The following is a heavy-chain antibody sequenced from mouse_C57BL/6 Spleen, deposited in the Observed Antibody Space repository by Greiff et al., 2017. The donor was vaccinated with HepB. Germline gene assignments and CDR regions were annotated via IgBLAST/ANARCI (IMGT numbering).Heavy chain of an antibody. J-gene: IGHJ3*01. D-gene: IGHD1-1*01. Sequence: VQVVESGAELAKPGASVKLSCKASGYTFTSYWMHWVKQRPGQGLEWIGYINPSSGYTKYNQKFKDKATLTADKSSSTAYMQLSSLTYEDSAVYYCARDITTVVAKGFAYWGQGTLVTVSA. V-gene: IGHV1-7*01. CDR3: ARDITTVVAKGFAY. CDR2: INPSSGYT. CDR1: GYTFTSYW.